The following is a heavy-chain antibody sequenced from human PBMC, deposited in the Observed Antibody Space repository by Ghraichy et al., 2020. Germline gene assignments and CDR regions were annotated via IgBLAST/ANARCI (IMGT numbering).Heavy chain of an antibody. V-gene: IGHV1-2*02. D-gene: IGHD2-15*01. CDR2: INPNSGGT. Sequence: ASVKVSCKASGYTFTGYYMHWVRQAPGQGLEWMGWINPNSGGTNFAQHFQGRVTMTRDTSISTAYMELSRLRSDDTAVYYCARATASHSPPIYGLDVWGQGTTVTVSS. J-gene: IGHJ6*02. CDR3: ARATASHSPPIYGLDV. CDR1: GYTFTGYY.